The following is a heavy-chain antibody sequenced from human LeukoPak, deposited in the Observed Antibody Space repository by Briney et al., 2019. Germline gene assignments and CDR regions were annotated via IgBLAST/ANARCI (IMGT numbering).Heavy chain of an antibody. Sequence: GGSLRLSCAASGFTFSSYAMSWVRQAPGKGLEWVSALSGSGGSTYYADSVKGRFTISRDNSKNTLYLQMNSLRAEDTAVYYCARRGESTNYGDYRFDSWGQGTLVTVSS. CDR2: LSGSGGST. D-gene: IGHD4-17*01. CDR1: GFTFSSYA. CDR3: ARRGESTNYGDYRFDS. V-gene: IGHV3-23*01. J-gene: IGHJ4*02.